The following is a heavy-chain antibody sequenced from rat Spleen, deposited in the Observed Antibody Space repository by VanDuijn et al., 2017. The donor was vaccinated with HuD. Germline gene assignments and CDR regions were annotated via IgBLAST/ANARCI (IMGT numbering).Heavy chain of an antibody. CDR3: TRGSLGSGRLNWFVY. CDR2: FIYDGSRT. CDR1: GFTFSDYN. D-gene: IGHD4-6*01. V-gene: IGHV5-7*01. J-gene: IGHJ3*01. Sequence: EVQLVESGGGLVQPGRSLKLSCAASGFTFSDYNMAWVRQAPKKGLEWVATFIYDGSRTYYRDSVKGRFTISRDNTKNTLYLQMNSLTSADTATYYCTRGSLGSGRLNWFVYWGQGTLVTVSS.